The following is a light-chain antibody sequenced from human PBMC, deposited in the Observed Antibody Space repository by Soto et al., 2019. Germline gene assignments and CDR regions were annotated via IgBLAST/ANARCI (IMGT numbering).Light chain of an antibody. CDR2: DVS. J-gene: IGLJ1*01. V-gene: IGLV2-14*01. CDR3: SSYTSSSPYV. CDR1: SSDVGGYNY. Sequence: QSALTQPASVSGSPGQSITISCTGTSSDVGGYNYVSWYQQHPGKAPKLMIYDVSNRPSGVSNRFSGSKSGNTASLTISGLQAYDDAAYYCSSYTSSSPYVFGTGTKLTVL.